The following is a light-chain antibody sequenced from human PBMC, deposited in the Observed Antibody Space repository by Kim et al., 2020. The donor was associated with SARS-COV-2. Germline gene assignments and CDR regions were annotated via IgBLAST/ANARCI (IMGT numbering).Light chain of an antibody. Sequence: ELTQPPSVSVAPGETARITCRENNIGSKNVHWYQQKPGQAPLLVISYDSDRPSGIPERFSGSNSGNTATLSISRVEVGDEADYYCQVWDSSSDHWVFG. CDR1: NIGSKN. CDR2: YDS. CDR3: QVWDSSSDHWV. V-gene: IGLV3-21*04. J-gene: IGLJ3*02.